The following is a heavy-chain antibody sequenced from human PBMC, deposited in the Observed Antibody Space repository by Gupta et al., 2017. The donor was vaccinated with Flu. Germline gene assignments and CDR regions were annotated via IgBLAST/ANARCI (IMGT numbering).Heavy chain of an antibody. D-gene: IGHD1-1*01. J-gene: IGHJ1*01. CDR2: ISPDGTT. V-gene: IGHV3-74*03. CDR3: SRDTTGPNDF. Sequence: VHWVRQAPGKGLVWVSRISPDGTTTYADSVKGRFTVSRDIAGNRLYLQMNSLKVEDTGVYYCSRDTTGPNDFWGQGTLVTVSS.